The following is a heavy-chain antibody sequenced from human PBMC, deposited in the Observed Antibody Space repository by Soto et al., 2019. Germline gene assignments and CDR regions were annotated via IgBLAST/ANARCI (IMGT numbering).Heavy chain of an antibody. Sequence: EVQLVESGGGLVKPGGSLRLSCAASGFTFSSYSMNWVRQAPGKGLVWVSSISSSSSYIYYADSVKGRFTISRDNAKKSLYLQKNSLRAEDTAVYYCARGRDWYCSGGSCYGGNWFDPWGQGTLVTVSS. CDR1: GFTFSSYS. D-gene: IGHD2-15*01. J-gene: IGHJ5*02. CDR3: ARGRDWYCSGGSCYGGNWFDP. V-gene: IGHV3-21*01. CDR2: ISSSSSYI.